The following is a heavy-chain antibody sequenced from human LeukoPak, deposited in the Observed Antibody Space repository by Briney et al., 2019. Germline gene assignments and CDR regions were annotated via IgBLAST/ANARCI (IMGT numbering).Heavy chain of an antibody. CDR3: ARGGGSSTSWYYSFDY. CDR2: IYYSGSA. CDR1: GGSISSYY. Sequence: SETLSLTCTVSGGSISSYYWSWIRQPPGKGLEWIGYIYYSGSAYYNPSLKSRVAISLDTSNNQFSLRLSSVTAADTAMYYCARGGGSSTSWYYSFDYWGQGTLVTVSS. J-gene: IGHJ4*02. V-gene: IGHV4-59*12. D-gene: IGHD6-13*01.